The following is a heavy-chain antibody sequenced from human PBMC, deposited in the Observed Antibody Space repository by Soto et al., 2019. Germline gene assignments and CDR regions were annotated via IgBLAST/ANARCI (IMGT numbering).Heavy chain of an antibody. J-gene: IGHJ4*02. CDR3: ARGTVSGSFLIDY. CDR2: ISSDGSTI. CDR1: GFPFTSYA. Sequence: QVLLVESGGGVVQPGTSLTLSCAASGFPFTSYAMHWVRQTPEKGLQWLTIISSDGSTIHYVDSVKGRFTISRDNSKNTVYLQMNSLRADDTAVYYCARGTVSGSFLIDYWGQGTLVNVSS. V-gene: IGHV3-30-3*01. D-gene: IGHD3-10*01.